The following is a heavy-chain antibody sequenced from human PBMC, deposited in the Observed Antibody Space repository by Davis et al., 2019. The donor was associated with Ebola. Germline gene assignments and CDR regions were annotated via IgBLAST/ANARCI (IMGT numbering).Heavy chain of an antibody. CDR1: GYTFTSYY. CDR2: INPSGGST. D-gene: IGHD3-22*01. CDR3: ASPIGDSSGYYSSVYGMDV. J-gene: IGHJ6*02. V-gene: IGHV1-46*01. Sequence: ASVKVSCKASGYTFTSYYMHWVRQAPGQGLEWMGIINPSGGSTSYAQKFQGRVTMTRDTSTSTVYMELSSLRSEDTAVYYCASPIGDSSGYYSSVYGMDVWGQGTTVTVSS.